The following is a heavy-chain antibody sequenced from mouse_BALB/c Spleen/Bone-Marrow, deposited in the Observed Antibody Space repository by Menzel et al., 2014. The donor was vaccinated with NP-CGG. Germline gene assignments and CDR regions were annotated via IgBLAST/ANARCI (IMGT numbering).Heavy chain of an antibody. CDR2: IHPSDSET. Sequence: VQLQQSGAELVRPGASVKLSRKAPGYSFTNYWMNWMKQRPGQGLEWIGMIHPSDSETRLNQKFKDKATLTVDKSSSTAYMQLSSPTSEDSAVYYCASDDYDGSWFAYWGQGTLVTVSA. CDR1: GYSFTNYW. CDR3: ASDDYDGSWFAY. J-gene: IGHJ3*01. D-gene: IGHD2-4*01. V-gene: IGHV1S82*01.